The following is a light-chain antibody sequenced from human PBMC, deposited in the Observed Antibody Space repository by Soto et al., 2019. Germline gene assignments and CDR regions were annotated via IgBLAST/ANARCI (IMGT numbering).Light chain of an antibody. CDR2: DVS. J-gene: IGLJ2*01. Sequence: QSVLTQRASVSGSPGQSITISCTGTSSDVGGYNYVSWYQQHPGKAPKLMIYDVSNRPSGVSNRFSGSRSGNTASLTISGLQAEDEAPYYCSSYTGSTTLVIFGGGTKLTVL. V-gene: IGLV2-14*03. CDR3: SSYTGSTTLVI. CDR1: SSDVGGYNY.